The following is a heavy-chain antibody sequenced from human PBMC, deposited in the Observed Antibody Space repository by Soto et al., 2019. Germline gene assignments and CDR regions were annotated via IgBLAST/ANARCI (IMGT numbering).Heavy chain of an antibody. V-gene: IGHV2-70*11. CDR1: GFSLSTSGMC. J-gene: IGHJ4*02. CDR2: IDWDDDK. Sequence: ASGPTLVNPTQTLTLTCTFSGFSLSTSGMCVSWIRQPPGKALEWLARIDWDDDKYYSTSLKTRLTISKDTSKNQVVLTMTNMDPVDTATYYCARISRYNWNPNYFDYWGQGTLVTVSS. D-gene: IGHD1-20*01. CDR3: ARISRYNWNPNYFDY.